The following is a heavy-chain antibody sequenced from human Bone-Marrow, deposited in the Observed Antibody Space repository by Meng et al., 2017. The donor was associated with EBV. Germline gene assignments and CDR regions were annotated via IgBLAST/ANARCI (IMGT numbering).Heavy chain of an antibody. CDR1: GGPFRSDA. V-gene: IGHV1-69*01. CDR3: ASESGRGFTPDF. J-gene: IGHJ4*02. D-gene: IGHD3-10*01. CDR2: LIPMSGAP. Sequence: QGHMEQSGAEVKMPGSSVKISCKTSGGPFRSDAVSWVRHGPGQGLEWLGGLIPMSGAPHYAQKFQNRVTITADEYTRTHYMELSSLRSDDTAVYYCASESGRGFTPDFWGQGTLVTVSS.